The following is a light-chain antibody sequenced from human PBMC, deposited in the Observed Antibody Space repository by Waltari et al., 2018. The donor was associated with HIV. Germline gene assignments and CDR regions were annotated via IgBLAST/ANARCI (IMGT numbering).Light chain of an antibody. V-gene: IGLV2-11*01. CDR1: GRSVNDVKS. Sequence: QSALTQPHSVSVSPGQSVTIACSANGRSVNDVKSFSWYQQHPGKAPQLIIFGVNGRPSGVPDRFSGSKSGNTASLTISGLQAEDEAHYYCCSYAGTSIHWVFGGGTKLTVL. J-gene: IGLJ3*02. CDR3: CSYAGTSIHWV. CDR2: GVN.